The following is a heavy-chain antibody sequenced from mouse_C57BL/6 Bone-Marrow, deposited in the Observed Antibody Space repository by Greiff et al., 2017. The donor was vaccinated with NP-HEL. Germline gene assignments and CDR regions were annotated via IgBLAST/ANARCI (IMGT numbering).Heavy chain of an antibody. Sequence: EVHLVESGGGLVQPGGSLKLSCAASGFTFSDYYMYWVRQTPEKRLEWVAYISNGGGSTYYPDTVKGRFTISRDNAKNTLYLQMSRLKSEDTAMYYCARHGEGTGTFAYWGQGTLVTVSA. D-gene: IGHD4-1*01. V-gene: IGHV5-12*01. CDR2: ISNGGGST. CDR1: GFTFSDYY. CDR3: ARHGEGTGTFAY. J-gene: IGHJ3*01.